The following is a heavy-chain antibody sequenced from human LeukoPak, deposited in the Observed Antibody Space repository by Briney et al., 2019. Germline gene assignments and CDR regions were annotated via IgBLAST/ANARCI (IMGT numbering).Heavy chain of an antibody. CDR3: ARDHYGSGSYYPLDY. V-gene: IGHV3-48*04. D-gene: IGHD3-10*01. CDR2: ISSSSSTI. CDR1: GFTFSSYS. J-gene: IGHJ4*02. Sequence: GGSLRLSCAASGFTFSSYSMNWVRQAPGKGLEWVSYISSSSSTIYYADSVKGRFTISRDNAKNSLYLQMNSLRAEDTAVYYCARDHYGSGSYYPLDYWGQGTLVTVSS.